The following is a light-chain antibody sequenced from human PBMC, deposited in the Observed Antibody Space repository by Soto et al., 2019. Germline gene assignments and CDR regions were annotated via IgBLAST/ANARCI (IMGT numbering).Light chain of an antibody. CDR1: QTISNY. Sequence: DVQMTQSPSSLFASIGDRVTITCRASQTISNYLNWYRQKPGKAPELLIYAASSLHSGVPSRFSGSGSATDFTLTISSLQPEDFATYSCQQSNFFPWTFGQGTKVE. CDR3: QQSNFFPWT. V-gene: IGKV1-39*01. J-gene: IGKJ1*01. CDR2: AAS.